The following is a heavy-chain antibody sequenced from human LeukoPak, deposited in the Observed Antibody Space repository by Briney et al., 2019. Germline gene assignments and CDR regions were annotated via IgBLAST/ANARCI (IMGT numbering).Heavy chain of an antibody. CDR1: GDYISSSSYY. CDR2: IYYSGST. D-gene: IGHD3-22*01. Sequence: SETLSLTCTLSGDYISSSSYYWGWIRQPPGKGLEWIGDIYYSGSTYYNASLKGRVSISLDTSNNHFSLHLRSLTAADTALYYCARRRYYDSTGYLDWGHGTLVTVSS. J-gene: IGHJ1*01. V-gene: IGHV4-39*02. CDR3: ARRRYYDSTGYLD.